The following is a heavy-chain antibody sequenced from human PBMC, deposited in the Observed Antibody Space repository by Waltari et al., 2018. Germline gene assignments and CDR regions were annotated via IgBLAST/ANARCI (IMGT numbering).Heavy chain of an antibody. CDR2: NIPIFGTA. CDR1: GGTFSSYA. Sequence: QVQLVQSGAEVKKPGSSVKVSCKASGGTFSSYAISWVRQAPGQGLEWMGGNIPIFGTANYAQKFQGRVTITADESTSTAYMELSSLRSEDTAVYYCASYCGGDCYSGVYYYGMDVWGQGTTVTVSS. D-gene: IGHD2-21*01. J-gene: IGHJ6*02. V-gene: IGHV1-69*13. CDR3: ASYCGGDCYSGVYYYGMDV.